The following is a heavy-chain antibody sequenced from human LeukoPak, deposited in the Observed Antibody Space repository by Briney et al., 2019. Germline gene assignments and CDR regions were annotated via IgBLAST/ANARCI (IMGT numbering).Heavy chain of an antibody. Sequence: GESLQISCKGSGYSFTSYWIGWVRPMPGRGLEWMGIIYPGDSDTRYSPSFQGQVTISADKSISTAYLQWSSLKASDTAMYYCARRSKGWRVGGYYYYGMDVWGQGTTVTVSS. D-gene: IGHD2-2*01. CDR1: GYSFTSYW. V-gene: IGHV5-51*01. CDR3: ARRSKGWRVGGYYYYGMDV. CDR2: IYPGDSDT. J-gene: IGHJ6*02.